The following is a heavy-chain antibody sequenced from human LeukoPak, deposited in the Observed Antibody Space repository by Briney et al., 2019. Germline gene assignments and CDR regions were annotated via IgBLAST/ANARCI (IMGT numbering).Heavy chain of an antibody. CDR3: ARVAYGSGSSHFDY. V-gene: IGHV1-46*01. CDR1: GYTFTSYY. CDR2: ITPSGGGT. J-gene: IGHJ4*02. Sequence: EASVKVSCKASGYTFTSYYMHWVRQAPGQGLEWMGIITPSGGGTSYAQKFQGRVTMTRDMSTSTVYMDLSSPRSDDTAVYYCARVAYGSGSSHFDYWGQGTLVTVSS. D-gene: IGHD3-10*01.